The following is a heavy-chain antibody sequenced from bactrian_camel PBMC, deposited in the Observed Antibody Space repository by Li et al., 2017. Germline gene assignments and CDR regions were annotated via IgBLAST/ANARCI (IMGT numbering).Heavy chain of an antibody. CDR3: VKPNPDARGGFDH. V-gene: IGHV3S25*01. CDR2: INSGGVTT. J-gene: IGHJ4*01. Sequence: QLVESGGGLVQPGGSLRLSCVNSGFTFSNYWVHWLRQAPGRGLEWVSTINSGGVTTYYADSVKGRFTISGDNAKNTVYLLMNSLKPEDTAVYYCVKPNPDARGGFDHWGQGTQVTVS. D-gene: IGHD1*01. CDR1: GFTFSNYW.